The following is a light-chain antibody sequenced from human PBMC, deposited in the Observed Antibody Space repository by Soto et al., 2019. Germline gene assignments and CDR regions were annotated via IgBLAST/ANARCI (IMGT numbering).Light chain of an antibody. CDR1: QTIRGL. J-gene: IGKJ5*01. Sequence: EIVLTQSPATLSLSPGERATLSCRTSQTIRGLLNWYQQRPGQAPRLLIYDTSNRPTDIPARFNSSGSGTEFILTISVLDHEDFGVYFCQQPHNWPITFGQGTRLDIK. V-gene: IGKV3-11*01. CDR3: QQPHNWPIT. CDR2: DTS.